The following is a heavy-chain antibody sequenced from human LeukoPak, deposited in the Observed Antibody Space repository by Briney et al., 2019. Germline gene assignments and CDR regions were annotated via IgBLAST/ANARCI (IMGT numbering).Heavy chain of an antibody. CDR1: GSTFGSFA. J-gene: IGHJ2*01. D-gene: IGHD3-10*01. CDR3: ARDVGDPRWFFDL. V-gene: IGHV3-64*01. Sequence: PGGSLRLSCAASGSTFGSFAMHWVRQAPGKGLEYVSAISSNGGSTDYANSVKGRFTISRDNSKNTLYLQMGSLRAEDMAVYYCARDVGDPRWFFDLWGRGTLVTVSS. CDR2: ISSNGGST.